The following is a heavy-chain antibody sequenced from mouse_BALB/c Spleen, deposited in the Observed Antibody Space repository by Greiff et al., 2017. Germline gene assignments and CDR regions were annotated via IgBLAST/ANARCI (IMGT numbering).Heavy chain of an antibody. CDR3: ARYDYDAAWFAY. CDR1: GYTFTNYW. J-gene: IGHJ3*01. D-gene: IGHD2-4*01. CDR2: IYPGGGYT. Sequence: QVQLQQSGAELVRPGTSVKISCKASGYTFTNYWLGWVKQRPGHGLEWIGDIYPGGGYTNYNEKFKGKATLTADTSSSTAYMQLSSLTSEDSAVYYCARYDYDAAWFAYWGQGTLVTVSA. V-gene: IGHV1-63*02.